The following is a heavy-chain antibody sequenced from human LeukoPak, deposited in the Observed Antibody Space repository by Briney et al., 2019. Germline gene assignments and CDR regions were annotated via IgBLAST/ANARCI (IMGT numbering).Heavy chain of an antibody. D-gene: IGHD3-22*01. CDR2: ISSSSYI. CDR3: ARDLLSLGSYDSSGYYSAVSDY. V-gene: IGHV3-21*04. J-gene: IGHJ4*02. CDR1: GFTFSSYS. Sequence: GGSLRLSCAASGFTFSSYSMNWVRQAPGKGLEWVSSISSSSYIYYADSVKGRFTISRDNAKNSLYLQMNGLRAEDTAVYYCARDLLSLGSYDSSGYYSAVSDYWGQGTLVTVSS.